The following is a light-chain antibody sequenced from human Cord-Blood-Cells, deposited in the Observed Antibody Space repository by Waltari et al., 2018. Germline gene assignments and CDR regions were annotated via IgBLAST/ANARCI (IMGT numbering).Light chain of an antibody. CDR2: DAS. V-gene: IGKV1-5*01. Sequence: DIQMTQSPSTLPASVGDRVTITCRASQSINSWLAWYQQKPGKAPKLLIYDASSLESGVPSRFSGSGSGTEFTLTISSLQPDDFATYYGQQYNSYWTFGQGTKVEIK. CDR1: QSINSW. J-gene: IGKJ1*01. CDR3: QQYNSYWT.